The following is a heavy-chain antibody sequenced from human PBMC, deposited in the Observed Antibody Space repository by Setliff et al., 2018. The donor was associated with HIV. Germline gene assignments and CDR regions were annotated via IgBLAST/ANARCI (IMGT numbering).Heavy chain of an antibody. J-gene: IGHJ4*02. CDR2: MSYNGST. D-gene: IGHD2-21*02. Sequence: SETLSLTCTVSGGSTNSGGYYWSWIRQHPGKGLEWIGYMSYNGSTYYNPSLKSRVTLSVDTSKMQFSLHLTSVTAADTAVYYCATLDPSGGNFLAYWGQGTLVTVSS. V-gene: IGHV4-31*03. CDR3: ATLDPSGGNFLAY. CDR1: GGSTNSGGYY.